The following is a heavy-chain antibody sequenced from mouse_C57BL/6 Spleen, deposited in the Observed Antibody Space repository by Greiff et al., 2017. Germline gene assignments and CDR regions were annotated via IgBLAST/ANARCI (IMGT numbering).Heavy chain of an antibody. Sequence: QVQLQQPGAELVKPGASVKLSCKASGYTFTSYWMHWVKQRPGQGLEWIGMIHPNSGSTNYNEKFKSKATLTVDKSSSTAYLQLSSLTSEDSAVYYCARCDGYSIFDYWGQGTTLTVSS. D-gene: IGHD2-3*01. V-gene: IGHV1-64*01. CDR3: ARCDGYSIFDY. J-gene: IGHJ2*01. CDR1: GYTFTSYW. CDR2: IHPNSGST.